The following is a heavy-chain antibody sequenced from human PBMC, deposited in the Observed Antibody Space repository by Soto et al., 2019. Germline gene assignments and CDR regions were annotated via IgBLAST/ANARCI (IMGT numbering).Heavy chain of an antibody. CDR2: ISSSSSYI. D-gene: IGHD2-2*01. CDR3: ARGNIVVVPAALPLDDAFDI. CDR1: GFTFSSYS. J-gene: IGHJ3*02. Sequence: GGSLRLSCAASGFTFSSYSMNWVRQAPGKGLEWVSSISSSSSYIYYADSVKGRFTISRDNAKNSLYLQMNSLRAEDTAVYYCARGNIVVVPAALPLDDAFDIWGQGAMVTVSS. V-gene: IGHV3-21*01.